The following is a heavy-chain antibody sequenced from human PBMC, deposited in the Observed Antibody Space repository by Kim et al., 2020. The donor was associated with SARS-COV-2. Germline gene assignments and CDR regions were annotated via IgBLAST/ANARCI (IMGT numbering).Heavy chain of an antibody. D-gene: IGHD6-6*01. V-gene: IGHV4-34*01. CDR3: ARGRRYSSSSLDY. Sequence: YNPCLKSRVTISVDTSKNQFSLKLSSVTAADTAVYYCARGRRYSSSSLDYWGQGTLVTVSS. J-gene: IGHJ4*02.